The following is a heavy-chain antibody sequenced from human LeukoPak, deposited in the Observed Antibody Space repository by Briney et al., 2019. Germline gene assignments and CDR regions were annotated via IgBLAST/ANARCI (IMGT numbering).Heavy chain of an antibody. J-gene: IGHJ6*02. CDR2: INHSGST. Sequence: SETLSLTCAVYGVSFSGYYWSWIRQPPGKGLEWIGEINHSGSTNYNPSLKSRVTISVDTSKNQFSLKLSSVTAADTAVYYCARGWYNWNYFGSYYYYYGMDVWGQGTTVTVSS. CDR3: ARGWYNWNYFGSYYYYYGMDV. D-gene: IGHD1-7*01. CDR1: GVSFSGYY. V-gene: IGHV4-34*01.